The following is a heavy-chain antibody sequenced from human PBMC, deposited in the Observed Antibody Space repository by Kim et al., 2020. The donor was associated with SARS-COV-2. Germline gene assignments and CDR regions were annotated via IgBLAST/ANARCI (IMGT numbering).Heavy chain of an antibody. J-gene: IGHJ3*02. V-gene: IGHV4-31*03. Sequence: SETLSLTCTVSGGSISSGGYYWSWIRQHPGKGLEWIGYIYYSGSTYYNPSLKSRVTISVDTSKNQFSLKLSSVTAADTAVYYCARDSRVEGGSDAFDIWGQGTMVTVSS. CDR1: GGSISSGGYY. CDR2: IYYSGST. CDR3: ARDSRVEGGSDAFDI. D-gene: IGHD2-15*01.